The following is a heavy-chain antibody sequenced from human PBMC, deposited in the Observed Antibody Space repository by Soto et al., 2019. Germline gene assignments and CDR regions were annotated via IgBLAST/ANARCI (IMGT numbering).Heavy chain of an antibody. J-gene: IGHJ6*02. CDR1: GFTFSSYG. Sequence: GGSLRLSCAASGFTFSSYGMHWVRQAPGKGLEWVAVISYDGSNKYYADSVKGRFTISRDNSKNTLYLQMNSLRAEDTAVYYCAKDLLSRGYDSSGYYYNPYYYYGMDVWGQGTTVTVSS. CDR2: ISYDGSNK. CDR3: AKDLLSRGYDSSGYYYNPYYYYGMDV. V-gene: IGHV3-30*18. D-gene: IGHD3-22*01.